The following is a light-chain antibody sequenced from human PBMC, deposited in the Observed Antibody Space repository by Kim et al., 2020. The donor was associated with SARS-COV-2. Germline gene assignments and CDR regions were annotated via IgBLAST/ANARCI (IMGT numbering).Light chain of an antibody. Sequence: LSRGERATLSCRASQSVSRNSLAWYQQKPGQAPRLLVDGASSRATGIPDRFSGSGSGTDFTLTISRLEPEDFAVYYCQQYGRSPYTFGQGTKLEIK. V-gene: IGKV3-20*01. CDR3: QQYGRSPYT. J-gene: IGKJ2*01. CDR1: QSVSRNS. CDR2: GAS.